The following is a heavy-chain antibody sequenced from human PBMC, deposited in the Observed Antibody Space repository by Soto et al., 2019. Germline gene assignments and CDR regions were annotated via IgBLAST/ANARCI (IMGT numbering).Heavy chain of an antibody. D-gene: IGHD3-16*01. CDR2: IYYSGST. V-gene: IGHV4-59*01. CDR3: ARQAFGGVNWNAFDI. J-gene: IGHJ3*02. Sequence: SETLSLTCTVSGGSISSYYWSWIRQPPGKGLEWIGYIYYSGSTNYNPSLKSRVTISVDTSKNQFSLKLSSVTAADTAVYYCARQAFGGVNWNAFDIWGQGTMVTVSS. CDR1: GGSISSYY.